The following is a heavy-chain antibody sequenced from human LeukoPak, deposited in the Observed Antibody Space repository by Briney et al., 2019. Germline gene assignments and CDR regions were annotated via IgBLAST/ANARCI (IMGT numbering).Heavy chain of an antibody. J-gene: IGHJ4*02. D-gene: IGHD3-22*01. CDR3: ARNQGKNYYDSSGHMGDFGY. Sequence: ASVKVSCKASGGTFSSYAISWVRQAPGQGLEWMGGIIPIFGTANYAQKFQGRVTITADESTSTAYMELSSLRSEDTAVYYCARNQGKNYYDSSGHMGDFGYWGQGTLVTVSS. CDR1: GGTFSSYA. V-gene: IGHV1-69*13. CDR2: IIPIFGTA.